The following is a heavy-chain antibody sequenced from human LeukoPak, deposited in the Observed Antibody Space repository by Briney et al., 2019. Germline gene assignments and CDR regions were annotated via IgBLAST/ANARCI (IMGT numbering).Heavy chain of an antibody. D-gene: IGHD6-6*01. Sequence: GGSLRLSCAASGFTFSSYAMSWVRQAPGKGLEWVSSISSSSSYIYYADSVKGRFTISRDNAKNSLYLQMNSLRAEDTAVYYCARNGPRSSPLYYYYYMTSGAKGPRSPSP. V-gene: IGHV3-21*01. CDR2: ISSSSSYI. CDR1: GFTFSSYA. CDR3: ARNGPRSSPLYYYYYMTS. J-gene: IGHJ6*03.